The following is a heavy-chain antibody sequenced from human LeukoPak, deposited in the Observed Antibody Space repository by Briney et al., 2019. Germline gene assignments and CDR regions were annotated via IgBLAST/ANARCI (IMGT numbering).Heavy chain of an antibody. CDR1: GFRFSGHW. Sequence: AGGSLRLSCTASGFRFSGHWMTWVRQAPGKGLEWVANIKGDGSETSYVTSVRGRFTISRDNAKNSLYLQMNNLRVEDTAVYYCAREEVKSFDDWGQGTLVIVSS. CDR3: AREEVKSFDD. J-gene: IGHJ4*02. CDR2: IKGDGSET. V-gene: IGHV3-7*03.